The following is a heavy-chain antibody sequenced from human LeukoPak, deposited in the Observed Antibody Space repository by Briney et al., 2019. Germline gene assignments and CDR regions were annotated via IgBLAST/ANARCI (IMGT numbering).Heavy chain of an antibody. D-gene: IGHD3-3*01. Sequence: GGSLRLSCAASGFTFSSYWMHWVRQAPGKGLVWVSRINTDGSSTSYADSVKGRFTISRDNAKNTLYLQMNSLRAEDTAVYYCARAELGYDFWSGYPLMMDVWGKGTTVTVSS. CDR3: ARAELGYDFWSGYPLMMDV. J-gene: IGHJ6*04. V-gene: IGHV3-74*01. CDR1: GFTFSSYW. CDR2: INTDGSST.